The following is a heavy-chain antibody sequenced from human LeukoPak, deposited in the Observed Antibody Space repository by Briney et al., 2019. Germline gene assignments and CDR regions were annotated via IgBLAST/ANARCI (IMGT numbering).Heavy chain of an antibody. CDR3: ARHNPYYDYVWGSYRPNPWFDP. J-gene: IGHJ5*02. V-gene: IGHV4-59*08. CDR2: IYYSGST. CDR1: GGSINSYY. D-gene: IGHD3-16*02. Sequence: SETLSLTCSVSGGSINSYYWSWIRQPPGKGLEWIGYIYYSGSTNYNPSLKSRVTISVDTSKNQFSLKLSSVTAADTAVYYCARHNPYYDYVWGSYRPNPWFDPWGQGTLVTVSS.